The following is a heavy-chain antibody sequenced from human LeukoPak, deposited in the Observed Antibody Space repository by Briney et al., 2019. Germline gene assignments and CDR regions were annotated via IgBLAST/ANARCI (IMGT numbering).Heavy chain of an antibody. Sequence: ASVKVSCKASGYTFTSYYMHWVRQAPGQGLEWMGIINPSGGSTSYAQKFQGRVTMTRDMSTSTVYMELSSLRSEDTAVYYCATGYCSGGSCRGGAFDIWGQGTMVTVSS. CDR2: INPSGGST. J-gene: IGHJ3*02. D-gene: IGHD2-15*01. CDR3: ATGYCSGGSCRGGAFDI. CDR1: GYTFTSYY. V-gene: IGHV1-46*01.